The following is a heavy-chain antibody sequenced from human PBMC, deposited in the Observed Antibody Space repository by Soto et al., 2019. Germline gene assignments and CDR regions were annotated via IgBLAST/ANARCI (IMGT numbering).Heavy chain of an antibody. D-gene: IGHD1-1*01. CDR1: GGSISSGDYY. CDR3: AREVRYWNDVYDY. CDR2: IYYSGST. J-gene: IGHJ4*02. Sequence: PSETLSLTCTVSGGSISSGDYYWSWIRQPPGKGLEWIGYIYYSGSTYYNPSLKSRVTISVDTSKNQFSLKLSSVTAADTAVYYCAREVRYWNDVYDYRGQGTLVTVSS. V-gene: IGHV4-30-4*01.